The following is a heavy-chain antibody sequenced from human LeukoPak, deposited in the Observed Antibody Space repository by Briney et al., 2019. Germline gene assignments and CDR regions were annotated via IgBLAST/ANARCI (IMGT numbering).Heavy chain of an antibody. D-gene: IGHD3-22*01. J-gene: IGHJ3*02. CDR2: FYYSGST. CDR3: ARSNYYDSSGYSWGVFDI. V-gene: IGHV4-59*08. Sequence: SAPLSLTCTVSGGSISSYYWSWIRQPPGKGLEGIVYFYYSGSTNYNPSLKRRLTISVDTSKNQFSPTLSSVTAADTAVYYWARSNYYDSSGYSWGVFDIWGQGTMVTVSS. CDR1: GGSISSYY.